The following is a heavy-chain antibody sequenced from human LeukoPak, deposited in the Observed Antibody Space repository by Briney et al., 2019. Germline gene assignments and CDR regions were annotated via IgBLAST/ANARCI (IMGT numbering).Heavy chain of an antibody. Sequence: SSQTLSLTCTVSGGSISSGGYYWSWIRQHPGKGLEWIGYIYYSGSTNYNPSLKSRVTISVDTSKNQFSLKLSSVTAADTAVYYCARDSAMTTFDYWGQGTLVTVSS. CDR2: IYYSGST. D-gene: IGHD4-17*01. CDR3: ARDSAMTTFDY. J-gene: IGHJ4*02. V-gene: IGHV4-31*03. CDR1: GGSISSGGYY.